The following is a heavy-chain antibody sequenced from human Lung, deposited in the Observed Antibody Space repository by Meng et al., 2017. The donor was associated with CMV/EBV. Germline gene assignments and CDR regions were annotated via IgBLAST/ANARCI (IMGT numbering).Heavy chain of an antibody. D-gene: IGHD2-2*01. CDR3: AKDLCSSSCYPDY. J-gene: IGHJ4*02. V-gene: IGHV3-30*18. Sequence: CAASGFTFSNDGMHWVRQAPGKGLEWVAFVSYDGSNKNYPDSVKGRFSISRDDSKNTLYVQINSLRPEDTAVYYCAKDLCSSSCYPDYWGQGTLVTVSS. CDR2: VSYDGSNK. CDR1: GFTFSNDG.